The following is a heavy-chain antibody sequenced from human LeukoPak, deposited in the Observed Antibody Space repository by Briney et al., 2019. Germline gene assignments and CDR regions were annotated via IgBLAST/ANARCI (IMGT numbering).Heavy chain of an antibody. CDR3: AKGRTGPYSSSWVVWFDP. Sequence: GGSLRLSCAASGFTFSSYGMHWVRQAPGKGLEWVAVISYDGNNKYYADSVKGRFTISRDNSKNTLYLQMNSLRAEDTAVYYCAKGRTGPYSSSWVVWFDPWGQGTLVTVSS. CDR2: ISYDGNNK. D-gene: IGHD6-13*01. J-gene: IGHJ5*02. CDR1: GFTFSSYG. V-gene: IGHV3-30*18.